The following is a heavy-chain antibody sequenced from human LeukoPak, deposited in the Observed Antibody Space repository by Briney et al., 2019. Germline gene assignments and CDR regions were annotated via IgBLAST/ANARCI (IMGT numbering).Heavy chain of an antibody. J-gene: IGHJ4*02. CDR2: IYYSGST. CDR1: GGSISSSSYY. V-gene: IGHV4-39*01. D-gene: IGHD1-7*01. CDR3: ARLPQYNWNYDY. Sequence: KPSETLFLTCTVSGGSISSSSYYWGWIRQPPGKGLEWIGSIYYSGSTYYNPSLKSRVTISVDTSKNQFSLKLSSVTAADTAVYYCARLPQYNWNYDYWGQGTLVTVSS.